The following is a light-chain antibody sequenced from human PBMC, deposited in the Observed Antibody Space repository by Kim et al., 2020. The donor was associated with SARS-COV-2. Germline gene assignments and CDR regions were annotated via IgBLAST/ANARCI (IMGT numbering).Light chain of an antibody. Sequence: SPGEKATLSCRASQTSDNKLVWYQQKPGQAARLLSYDATARATGVPARFIGSGSETDFTLTISSLQSEDFAVYYCQQSNDWPPLTFGQGTKVDIK. CDR2: DAT. CDR1: QTSDNK. CDR3: QQSNDWPPLT. J-gene: IGKJ1*01. V-gene: IGKV3-15*01.